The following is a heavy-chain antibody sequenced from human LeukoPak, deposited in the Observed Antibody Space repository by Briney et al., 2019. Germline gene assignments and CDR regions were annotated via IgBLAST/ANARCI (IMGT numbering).Heavy chain of an antibody. CDR1: GYSISSGYY. D-gene: IGHD6-19*01. V-gene: IGHV4-38-2*01. Sequence: PSETLSLTCAVSGYSISSGYYWGWIRQPPGKRLEWIGSIYHSGSTYYNPSLKSRVTISVDTSKNQFSLKLSSVTAADTAVYYCARVGSGWYSYYFDYWGQGTLVTVSS. J-gene: IGHJ4*02. CDR3: ARVGSGWYSYYFDY. CDR2: IYHSGST.